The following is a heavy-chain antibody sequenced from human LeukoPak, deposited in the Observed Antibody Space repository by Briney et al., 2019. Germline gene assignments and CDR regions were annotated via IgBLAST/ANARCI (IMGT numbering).Heavy chain of an antibody. D-gene: IGHD3-10*01. J-gene: IGHJ3*02. CDR3: AKGVYGSGSFGAFDI. Sequence: GGSLRLSCAASGFTFSSYGMHWVRQAPGKGLEWVAFIRYDGSNKYYADSVKGRFTISRDNSKNTLYLQMNSLRAEDTALYYCAKGVYGSGSFGAFDIWGQGTMVTVSS. V-gene: IGHV3-30*02. CDR1: GFTFSSYG. CDR2: IRYDGSNK.